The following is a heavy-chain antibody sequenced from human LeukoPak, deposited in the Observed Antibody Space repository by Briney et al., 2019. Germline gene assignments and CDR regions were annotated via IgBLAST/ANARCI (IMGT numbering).Heavy chain of an antibody. CDR2: ISSSSSYT. CDR3: AKTPSGYGWFDP. D-gene: IGHD3-3*01. Sequence: KSGGSLRLSCAASGFTFSDYYMSWIRQAPGKGLEWVSYISSSSSYTNYADSVKGRFTISRDNAKNSLYLQMNSLRAEDTAVYYCAKTPSGYGWFDPWGQGTLVTVSS. J-gene: IGHJ5*02. V-gene: IGHV3-11*03. CDR1: GFTFSDYY.